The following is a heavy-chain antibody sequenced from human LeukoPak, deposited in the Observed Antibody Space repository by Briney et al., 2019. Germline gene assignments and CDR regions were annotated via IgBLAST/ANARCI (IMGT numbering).Heavy chain of an antibody. CDR3: ATSPCSGGSCYSGYFDL. Sequence: GGSLRLSCAASGFAFSSYAMNWVRQAPGKGLEWVSIISGSGVTTYYADSVKGRFTISRDSSRNTLYLQMDSLRVEDTAIYYCATSPCSGGSCYSGYFDLWGQGTLVTVSS. CDR2: ISGSGVTT. D-gene: IGHD2-15*01. V-gene: IGHV3-23*01. CDR1: GFAFSSYA. J-gene: IGHJ4*02.